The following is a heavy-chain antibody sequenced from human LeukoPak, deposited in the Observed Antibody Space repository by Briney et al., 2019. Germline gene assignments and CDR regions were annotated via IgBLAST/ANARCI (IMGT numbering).Heavy chain of an antibody. J-gene: IGHJ4*02. D-gene: IGHD6-19*01. CDR3: ARDNGSGWSNLYYFDY. Sequence: AASVKVSCKASGYTFTGYYMHWVRQAPGQGLEWMGWINPNSGGTNYAQKFQGRVTMTRDTSISPAYMELSRLRSDDTAVYYCARDNGSGWSNLYYFDYWGQGTLVTVSS. V-gene: IGHV1-2*02. CDR1: GYTFTGYY. CDR2: INPNSGGT.